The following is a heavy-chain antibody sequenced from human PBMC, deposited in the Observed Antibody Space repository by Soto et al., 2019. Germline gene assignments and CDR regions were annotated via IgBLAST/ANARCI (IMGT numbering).Heavy chain of an antibody. CDR2: ITGSGGAM. CDR1: GFDFSGSE. J-gene: IGHJ4*02. D-gene: IGHD2-21*01. V-gene: IGHV3-48*03. Sequence: GGSLRLSCTASGFDFSGSEMNWFRQVPGKGLEWVAYITGSGGAMFHADSVKGRFSISRDNAKNSLFLEMNNLTADDAGLYYCAKVAPFILGSPFWGQGTLVTVSS. CDR3: AKVAPFILGSPF.